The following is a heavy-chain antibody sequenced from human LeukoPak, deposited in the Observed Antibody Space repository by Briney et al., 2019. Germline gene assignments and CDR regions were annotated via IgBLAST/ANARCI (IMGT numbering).Heavy chain of an antibody. V-gene: IGHV4-59*01. CDR2: IYYSGST. Sequence: SETLSLTCTVSGGSISSYYWSWIRQPPGKGLEWMGYIYYSGSTNYNPSLKSRVTISVDTSKNQFSLKLSSVTAADTAVYYCARAKSYYDSSGYFYDYWGQGTLVTVSS. CDR1: GGSISSYY. CDR3: ARAKSYYDSSGYFYDY. D-gene: IGHD3-22*01. J-gene: IGHJ4*02.